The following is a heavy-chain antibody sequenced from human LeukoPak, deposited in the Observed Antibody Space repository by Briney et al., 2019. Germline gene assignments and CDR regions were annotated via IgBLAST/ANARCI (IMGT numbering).Heavy chain of an antibody. CDR2: IIPIFGTA. Sequence: SVKVSCKASGGTFSSYAISWVRQAPGQGLEWMGWIIPIFGTANYAQKFQGRVTITTDESTSTAYMELSSLRSEDTAVYYCAREIMASYSGSYYFDYWGQGTLVTVSS. J-gene: IGHJ4*02. CDR3: AREIMASYSGSYYFDY. CDR1: GGTFSSYA. D-gene: IGHD1-26*01. V-gene: IGHV1-69*05.